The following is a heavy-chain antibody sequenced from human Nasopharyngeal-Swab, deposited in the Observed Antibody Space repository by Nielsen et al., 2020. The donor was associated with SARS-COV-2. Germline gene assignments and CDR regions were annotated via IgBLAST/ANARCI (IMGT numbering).Heavy chain of an antibody. V-gene: IGHV5-51*01. CDR2: IYPGDSDT. CDR1: GYSFTKYW. CDR3: ARHRYFDY. J-gene: IGHJ4*02. Sequence: GESLEISCKASGYSFTKYWIGWGRQMPGKGLEWMGIIYPGDSDTRYSPSFQGQVTISADKSISTAYLQWSSMKASDTAMYYCARHRYFDYWGQGTLVTVSS.